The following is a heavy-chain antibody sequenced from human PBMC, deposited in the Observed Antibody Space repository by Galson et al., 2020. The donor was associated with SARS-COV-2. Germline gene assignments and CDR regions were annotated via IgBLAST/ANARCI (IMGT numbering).Heavy chain of an antibody. D-gene: IGHD3-22*01. CDR1: GGSISSSNW. Sequence: SETLSLTCAVSGGSISSSNWWSWVRQPPGKGLEWIGEIYHSGSTNYNPSLKSRVTISVDKSKNQFSLKLSSVTAADTAVYYCARVTRGTEPGSGYYYLFDYWGQGTLVTVSS. V-gene: IGHV4-4*02. CDR2: IYHSGST. J-gene: IGHJ4*02. CDR3: ARVTRGTEPGSGYYYLFDY.